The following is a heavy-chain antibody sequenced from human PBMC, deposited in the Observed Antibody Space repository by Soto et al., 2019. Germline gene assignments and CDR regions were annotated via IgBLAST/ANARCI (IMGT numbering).Heavy chain of an antibody. J-gene: IGHJ4*02. V-gene: IGHV3-33*01. D-gene: IGHD3-16*02. CDR1: GFSFSSYG. Sequence: GGSLRLSCAASGFSFSSYGMHWVRQAPGKGLEWVAVIWDDGSNKYYVDSVKGRFTISRDNSKNTLSLQMNSLRAEDTAVYYCARDGEDYIRGSYRYFDYWGQGALVTVSS. CDR2: IWDDGSNK. CDR3: ARDGEDYIRGSYRYFDY.